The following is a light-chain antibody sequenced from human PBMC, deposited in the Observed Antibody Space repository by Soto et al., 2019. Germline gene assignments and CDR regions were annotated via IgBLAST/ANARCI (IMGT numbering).Light chain of an antibody. Sequence: EIVLTQSPATLSLSPGERATLSCRASQSVSSYLAWYQQKPGQAPRLLIYGASTRATGIPARFSGSGSGTDFTLTISRLEPEDFAVYYCQHYVSPPITFGQGTRLEI. J-gene: IGKJ5*01. CDR2: GAS. CDR1: QSVSSY. V-gene: IGKV3-11*01. CDR3: QHYVSPPIT.